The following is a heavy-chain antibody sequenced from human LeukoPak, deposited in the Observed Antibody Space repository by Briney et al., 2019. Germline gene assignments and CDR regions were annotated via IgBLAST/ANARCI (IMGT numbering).Heavy chain of an antibody. CDR1: GDSVTSYY. V-gene: IGHV4-59*08. Sequence: SETLSLTCTVSGDSVTSYYWSWIRQPPGKGLEWIGYFYSGGRTIYNPSLKSRLTISVDTSKSQFSLKLSSLTAADTAVYYCAINSLGDSSGYDYWGQGTLVTVSS. CDR3: AINSLGDSSGYDY. J-gene: IGHJ4*02. CDR2: FYSGGRT. D-gene: IGHD5-12*01.